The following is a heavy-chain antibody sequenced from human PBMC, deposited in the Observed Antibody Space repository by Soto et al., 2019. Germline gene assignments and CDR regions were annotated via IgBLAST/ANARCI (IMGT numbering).Heavy chain of an antibody. CDR3: ARVGAPIANDAFDI. D-gene: IGHD2-2*02. CDR1: GFTFSSYA. J-gene: IGHJ3*02. CDR2: ISGSGGST. Sequence: GGSLRLSCAASGFTFSSYAMSWVRQAPGKGLEYVSAISGSGGSTYYADSVKGRFTISRDNSKNTLYLQMGSLRAEDMAVYYCARVGAPIANDAFDIWGQGTMVTVSS. V-gene: IGHV3-64*02.